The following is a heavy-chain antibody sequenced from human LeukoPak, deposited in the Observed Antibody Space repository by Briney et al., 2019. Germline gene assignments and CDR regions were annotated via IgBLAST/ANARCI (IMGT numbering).Heavy chain of an antibody. D-gene: IGHD3-22*01. V-gene: IGHV5-51*01. J-gene: IGHJ4*02. Sequence: GESLQISCKGSGYSFSTYSLAWVRQMPGKGLEWMGSVYPVDSDTIYSPSCQGQVTISADKSITTAYLQWSSLQASDTAMYYCAVNYVTTGYSYDCWGQGTMATVSS. CDR2: VYPVDSDT. CDR3: AVNYVTTGYSYDC. CDR1: GYSFSTYS.